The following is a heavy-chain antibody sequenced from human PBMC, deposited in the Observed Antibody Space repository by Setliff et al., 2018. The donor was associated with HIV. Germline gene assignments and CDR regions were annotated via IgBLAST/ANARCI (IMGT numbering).Heavy chain of an antibody. CDR3: ARAGGGATDQAFDI. V-gene: IGHV1-46*01. D-gene: IGHD2-2*01. Sequence: ASVKVSCKAFGYTFTSCFLHWVRQAPGQGLEWLGIIDPNGGATNNAQKLQGRLTVTTDTSTGTLYMELSNLRSDDSAVYYCARAGGGATDQAFDIWGQGTMVTVSS. CDR2: IDPNGGAT. CDR1: GYTFTSCF. J-gene: IGHJ3*02.